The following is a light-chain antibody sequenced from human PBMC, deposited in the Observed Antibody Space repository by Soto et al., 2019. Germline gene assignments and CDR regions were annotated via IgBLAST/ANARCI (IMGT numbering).Light chain of an antibody. CDR1: QTVSSSY. CDR2: GAS. J-gene: IGKJ2*01. Sequence: EIVLTQSPGTLSLSPGERATLSCRASQTVSSSYLAWYQQKPGQAPRLLIYGASTRATAIPGRFSGSASGTDFTLPISSLEPEEFAVYYYQQYGPSPMYTFGQGTNLEIK. V-gene: IGKV3-20*01. CDR3: QQYGPSPMYT.